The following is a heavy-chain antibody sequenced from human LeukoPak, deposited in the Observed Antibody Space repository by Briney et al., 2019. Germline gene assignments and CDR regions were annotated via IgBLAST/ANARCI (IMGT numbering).Heavy chain of an antibody. CDR3: AREKSGLFDY. CDR1: GGSISSSSYY. Sequence: PSETLSLTCTASGGSISSSSYYWGWIRQPPGKGLEWIGSIYYSGSTYYNPSLKSRVTISVDTSKNQFSLKLSSVTAADTAVYYCAREKSGLFDYWGQGTLVTVSS. J-gene: IGHJ4*02. D-gene: IGHD3/OR15-3a*01. V-gene: IGHV4-39*07. CDR2: IYYSGST.